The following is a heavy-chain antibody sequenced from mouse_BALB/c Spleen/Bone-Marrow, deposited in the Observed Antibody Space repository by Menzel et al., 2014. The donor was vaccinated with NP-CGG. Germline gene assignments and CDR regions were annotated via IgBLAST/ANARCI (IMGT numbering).Heavy chain of an antibody. J-gene: IGHJ3*01. CDR2: INPSTDYT. CDR3: ARRAYGGSYGFAY. CDR1: GYTFTSYW. D-gene: IGHD1-1*01. Sequence: VKLMESGAELAKPGASLKMSCKASGYTFTSYWMHWVKQRPGQGLEWIGYINPSTDYTEYNQKFKDKATLTADKSSSTAFMQLSSLTSEDSAVYYRARRAYGGSYGFAYWGQGTLVTVSA. V-gene: IGHV1-7*01.